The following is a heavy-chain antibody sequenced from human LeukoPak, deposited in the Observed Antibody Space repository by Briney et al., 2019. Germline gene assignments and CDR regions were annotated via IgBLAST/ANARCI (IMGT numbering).Heavy chain of an antibody. Sequence: PSETLSLTCTVSGGSISGYYWTWIRQPPGKGLEWIGFIYYSGSTNYNPSLKSRVTMSVDTSKNQFSLKMNSVTAADTAVYYCARGQWFRAFWSRGTPVTVSS. J-gene: IGHJ4*02. V-gene: IGHV4-59*12. CDR2: IYYSGST. CDR1: GGSISGYY. CDR3: ARGQWFRAF. D-gene: IGHD3-10*01.